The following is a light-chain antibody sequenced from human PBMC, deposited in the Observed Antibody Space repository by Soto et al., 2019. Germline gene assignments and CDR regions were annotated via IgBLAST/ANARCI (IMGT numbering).Light chain of an antibody. V-gene: IGLV2-14*01. CDR1: SSDVGGYNY. CDR2: EVS. J-gene: IGLJ1*01. CDR3: SSYTSSSTPYV. Sequence: QSALTQPASVSGSPGQSITISCTGTSSDVGGYNYVSWYQQHPGKAPKLMIYEVSNRPSGFSNRFSGSKSGNTASLTISGLQAEDDADYYCSSYTSSSTPYVFGTRTKLTVL.